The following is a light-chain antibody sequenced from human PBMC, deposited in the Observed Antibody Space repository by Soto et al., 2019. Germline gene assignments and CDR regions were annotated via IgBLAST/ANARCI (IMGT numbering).Light chain of an antibody. CDR2: DAS. J-gene: IGKJ1*01. CDR3: QQYNSDWT. V-gene: IGKV1-5*01. Sequence: DIQMTQSPFTLSASVGDRVSITCRASQSISTWMAWYQQKPGKAPKLLIYDASNLETGVPSRFSGRGSGTTFTLTISSLQPDDFATYYCQQYNSDWTFGQGTKVDNK. CDR1: QSISTW.